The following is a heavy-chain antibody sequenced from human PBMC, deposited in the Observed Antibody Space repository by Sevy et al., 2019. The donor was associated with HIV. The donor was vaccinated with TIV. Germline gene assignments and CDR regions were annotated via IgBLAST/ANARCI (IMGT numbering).Heavy chain of an antibody. CDR1: GFTFSNAW. CDR2: IKSKTDGGTT. D-gene: IGHD1-26*01. Sequence: GGSLRLSCAASGFTFSNAWMSWVRQAPGKGLEWVGRIKSKTDGGTTDDAAPVKGRFTISRDDSKNTLYLQMNSLKTEDTAVYYCTTGIVGAVSAEYFQHWGQGTLVTVSS. J-gene: IGHJ1*01. CDR3: TTGIVGAVSAEYFQH. V-gene: IGHV3-15*01.